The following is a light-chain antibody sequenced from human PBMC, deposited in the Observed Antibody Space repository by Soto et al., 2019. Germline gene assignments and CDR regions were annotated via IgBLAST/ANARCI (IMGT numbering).Light chain of an antibody. CDR1: SSNIGSKA. V-gene: IGLV1-44*01. CDR2: SNN. Sequence: QSVLTQAPSVSASPGQSITISCSGGSSNIGSKAVTWFQKFPGSAPKVLIFSNNQRPSGVPDRFSGSKSGTSASLAIRGLKSEDEAEYYCAAWDDSLNAVVFGGGTKVTVL. J-gene: IGLJ2*01. CDR3: AAWDDSLNAVV.